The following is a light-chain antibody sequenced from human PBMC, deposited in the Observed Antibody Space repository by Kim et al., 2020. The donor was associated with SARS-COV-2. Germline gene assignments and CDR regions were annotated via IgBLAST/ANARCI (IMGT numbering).Light chain of an antibody. CDR1: KLGDKE. CDR2: QDN. J-gene: IGLJ1*01. CDR3: QAWDRNTYV. Sequence: SYELTQPPSVSVSPGQTASITCSVDKLGDKETCCYQQKPGQSPVLIIYQDNKRPSGIPERVPGSNSGNTATLAISGTQAMDEADYYCQAWDRNTYVFGTGTKVTVL. V-gene: IGLV3-1*01.